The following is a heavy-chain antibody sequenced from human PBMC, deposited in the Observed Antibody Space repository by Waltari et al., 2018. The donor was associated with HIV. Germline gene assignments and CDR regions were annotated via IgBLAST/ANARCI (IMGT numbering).Heavy chain of an antibody. CDR3: TRLVAAVAGTGY. D-gene: IGHD6-19*01. J-gene: IGHJ4*02. Sequence: EVQLVESGGGLVQPGGSLTLSCAASGFTFSGSSMPWVRQASGKGLEWVGRIRTKANSYATAYAASVKGRFIISRDDSKNTAYLQMNNLKTEDTAVYYCTRLVAAVAGTGYWGQGTLVTVSS. CDR1: GFTFSGSS. V-gene: IGHV3-73*01. CDR2: IRTKANSYAT.